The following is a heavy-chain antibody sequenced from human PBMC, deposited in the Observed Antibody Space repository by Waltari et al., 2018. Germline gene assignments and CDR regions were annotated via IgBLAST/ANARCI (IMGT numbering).Heavy chain of an antibody. CDR1: SGSINNYY. J-gene: IGHJ2*01. CDR3: ARDPDWDPDWYLDL. V-gene: IGHV4-59*01. CDR2: IYYSGRT. D-gene: IGHD3-9*01. Sequence: QVQLQESGPGLVKPSETLSLICTVSSGSINNYYWEWIRQSPGKGPEWIGNIYYSGRTTYNPSLKGRVTMSVGTSKNQVSLKLSSVTAADTAVYYCARDPDWDPDWYLDLWGRGTLVTVSS.